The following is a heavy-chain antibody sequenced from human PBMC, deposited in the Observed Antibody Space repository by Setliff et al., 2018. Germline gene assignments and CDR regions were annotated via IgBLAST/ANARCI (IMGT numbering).Heavy chain of an antibody. J-gene: IGHJ6*03. CDR2: IYASGST. V-gene: IGHV4-4*08. CDR1: GGSISSYY. Sequence: TLSLTCTVSGGSISSYYWSWIRQPPGKGLEWIGYIYASGSTNYNPSLKSRVTLSVDTSKNQFSLKVSSVTAADTAVYYCARGSRSWGPRDCYYMDVWGQGTTVTVSS. CDR3: ARGSRSWGPRDCYYMDV. D-gene: IGHD2-2*01.